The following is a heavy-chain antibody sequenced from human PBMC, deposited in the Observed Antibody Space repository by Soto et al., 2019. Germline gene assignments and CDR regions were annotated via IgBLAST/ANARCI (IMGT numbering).Heavy chain of an antibody. CDR2: ISAYNGNT. D-gene: IGHD4-17*01. Sequence: ASVKVSCKASGYTFTSYGISWVRQAPGQGLEWMGWISAYNGNTNYAQKLQGRVTMTTDTSTSTAYMELRSLRSDDTAVYYCARERRVTVTPALGYWGQGTLVTVSS. CDR1: GYTFTSYG. J-gene: IGHJ4*02. V-gene: IGHV1-18*01. CDR3: ARERRVTVTPALGY.